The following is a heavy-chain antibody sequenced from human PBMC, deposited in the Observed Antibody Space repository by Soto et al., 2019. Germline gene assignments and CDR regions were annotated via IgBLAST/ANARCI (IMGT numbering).Heavy chain of an antibody. CDR3: ARGLVVVPAAMVFANWFDP. V-gene: IGHV4-31*03. CDR2: IYYSGST. D-gene: IGHD2-2*01. Sequence: PSETLSLTCTVSGCSISSGCYYWSWIRQHPGKGLEWIGYIYYSGSTYYNPSLKSRVTISVDTSKNQFSLKLSSVTAADTAVYYCARGLVVVPAAMVFANWFDPWGQGTLVTVSS. CDR1: GCSISSGCYY. J-gene: IGHJ5*02.